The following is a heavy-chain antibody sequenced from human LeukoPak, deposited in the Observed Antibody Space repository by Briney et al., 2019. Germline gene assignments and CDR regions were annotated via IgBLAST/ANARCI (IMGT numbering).Heavy chain of an antibody. CDR3: ASYYDSSGYLYFDY. D-gene: IGHD3-22*01. V-gene: IGHV4-39*01. Sequence: SETLSLTCAVYGGSFSSYYWGWIRQPPGKGLEWIGSIYYSGSTYYNPSLKSRVTISVDTSKNQFSLKLSSVTAADTAVYYCASYYDSSGYLYFDYWGQGTLVTVSS. CDR1: GGSFSSYY. CDR2: IYYSGST. J-gene: IGHJ4*02.